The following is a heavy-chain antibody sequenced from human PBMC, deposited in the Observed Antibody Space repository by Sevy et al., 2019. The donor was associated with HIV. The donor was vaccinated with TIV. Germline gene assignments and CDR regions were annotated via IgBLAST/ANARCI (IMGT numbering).Heavy chain of an antibody. CDR1: GCSFTDYY. CDR3: ARARRVTTLYYYYGMDV. J-gene: IGHJ6*02. D-gene: IGHD5-18*01. Sequence: ASVKVSCKASGCSFTDYYMHWVRQAPGQGLEWMAWINPKNDVTNYAQKFQGRVTMTRDTSTSTAYMELTRLRSDDTAVYYCARARRVTTLYYYYGMDVWGHGTTVTVSS. V-gene: IGHV1-2*02. CDR2: INPKNDVT.